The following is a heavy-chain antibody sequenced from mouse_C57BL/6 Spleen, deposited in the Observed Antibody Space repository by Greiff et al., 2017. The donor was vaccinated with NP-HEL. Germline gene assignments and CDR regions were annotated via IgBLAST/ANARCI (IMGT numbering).Heavy chain of an antibody. CDR2: IDPSDSYT. V-gene: IGHV1-69*01. Sequence: QVQLQQPGAELVMPGASVKLSCKASGYTFTSYWMHWVKQRPGQGLEWIGEIDPSDSYTNYNQKFKGKSTLTVDKSSSAAYMQLSSLTSEDSAVYYRARQGRDYWGQGTTLTVSS. J-gene: IGHJ2*01. CDR3: ARQGRDY. CDR1: GYTFTSYW.